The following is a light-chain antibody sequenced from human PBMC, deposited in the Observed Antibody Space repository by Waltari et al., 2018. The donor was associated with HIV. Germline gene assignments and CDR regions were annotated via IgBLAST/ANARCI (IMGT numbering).Light chain of an antibody. CDR2: GNK. V-gene: IGLV1-40*01. J-gene: IGLJ2*01. CDR3: QSYDRSLSASVV. CDR1: SSNIGAASD. Sequence: QSVLTQPPSVSGAPGQRVTISCTGGSSNIGAASDVHWYQQIPGTAPKLLISGNKNRPSGVPDRFSASKSGTSASLAITGLQAEDEADYFCQSYDRSLSASVVFGGGTKLTVL.